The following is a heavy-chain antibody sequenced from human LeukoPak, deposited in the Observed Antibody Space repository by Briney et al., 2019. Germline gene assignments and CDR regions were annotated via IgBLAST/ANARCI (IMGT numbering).Heavy chain of an antibody. V-gene: IGHV4-34*01. CDR3: ARGAAVSRFLEWFIN. D-gene: IGHD3-3*01. J-gene: IGHJ4*02. Sequence: PSETLSLTCAVYGGSFNGYYWSWIRQPPGKGLEWIGEINHSGSTNYNPSLKSRVTISVDTSKNQFSLKLSSVTAADTAVYYCARGAAVSRFLEWFINWGQGTLVTVSS. CDR2: INHSGST. CDR1: GGSFNGYY.